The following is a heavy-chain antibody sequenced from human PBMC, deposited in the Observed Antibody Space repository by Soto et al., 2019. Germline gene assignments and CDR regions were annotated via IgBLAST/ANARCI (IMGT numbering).Heavy chain of an antibody. CDR1: GGSFSGYY. D-gene: IGHD3-10*01. CDR2: INHSGST. Sequence: PSETLSLTCAVYGGSFSGYYWSWIRQPPGKGLEWIGEINHSGSTNYNPSLKSRVTISVDTSKNQFSLKLSSVTAADTAVYYCARPRYGSGSYRPRNNWFDPWGQGTLVTVSS. V-gene: IGHV4-34*01. CDR3: ARPRYGSGSYRPRNNWFDP. J-gene: IGHJ5*02.